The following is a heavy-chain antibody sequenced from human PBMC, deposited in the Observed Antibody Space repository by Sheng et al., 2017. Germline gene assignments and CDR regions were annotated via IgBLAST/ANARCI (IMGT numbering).Heavy chain of an antibody. Sequence: EGQLVESGGGLVQPGRSLRLSCKGSGFTFGDYAMSWVRQAPGKGLEWVGFIRSKDYGGTTEYAASVKGRFTISRDDSQSVAYLEMNSLKAEDTAVYYCSWGSVVVTDYFKMDVWDQGP. D-gene: IGHD2-21*02. CDR3: SWGSVVVTDYFKMDV. CDR2: IRSKDYGGTT. CDR1: GFTFGDYA. V-gene: IGHV3-49*04. J-gene: IGHJ6*02.